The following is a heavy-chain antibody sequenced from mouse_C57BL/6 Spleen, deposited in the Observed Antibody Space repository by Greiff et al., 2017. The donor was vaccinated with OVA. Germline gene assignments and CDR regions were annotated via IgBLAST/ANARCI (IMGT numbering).Heavy chain of an antibody. CDR2: INPNNGGT. J-gene: IGHJ4*01. CDR1: GYTFTDYY. CDR3: ARRGLTTVVADAMDY. V-gene: IGHV1-26*01. D-gene: IGHD1-1*01. Sequence: VQLQQSGPELVKPEASVKISCKASGYTFTDYYMNWVKQSHGKSLEWIGDINPNNGGTSYNQKFKGKATLTVDKSSSTAYMELRSLTSEDSAVYYCARRGLTTVVADAMDYWGQGTSVTVSS.